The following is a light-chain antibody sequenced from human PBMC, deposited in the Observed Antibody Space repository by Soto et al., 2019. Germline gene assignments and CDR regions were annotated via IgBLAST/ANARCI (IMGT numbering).Light chain of an antibody. CDR3: QQCATSPLT. CDR2: DAS. J-gene: IGKJ1*01. V-gene: IGKV3-20*01. Sequence: EIVLTQSPGTLSLSPGERATLSCRASQSVTKNYLAWYRQKPGQAPRLLIDDASRRATGIPDRFSGSGSGTDFTLTISRLEPEDSAVYYCQQCATSPLTFGQGTKVEIK. CDR1: QSVTKNY.